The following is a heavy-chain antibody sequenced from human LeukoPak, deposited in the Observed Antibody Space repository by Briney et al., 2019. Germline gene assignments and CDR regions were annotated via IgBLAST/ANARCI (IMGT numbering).Heavy chain of an antibody. Sequence: GGSLRLSCKGSGFSFSTSWIHWVRQAPGKGLEWGSVIYSGGSTYYADSVKGRFTISRDNSKNTLYLQMNSLRAEDTAVYYCASGSGSYRTPYYYMDVWGTGTTVTVSS. D-gene: IGHD3-10*01. J-gene: IGHJ6*03. CDR3: ASGSGSYRTPYYYMDV. V-gene: IGHV3-53*01. CDR2: IYSGGST. CDR1: GFSFSTSW.